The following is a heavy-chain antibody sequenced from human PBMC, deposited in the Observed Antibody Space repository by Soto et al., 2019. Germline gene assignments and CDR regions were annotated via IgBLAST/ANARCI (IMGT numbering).Heavy chain of an antibody. D-gene: IGHD2-2*01. Sequence: PGGSLRLSCAASGFTFSSYTMNWVRQAPGKGLEWVSLISARGGSTYYADSVKGRFTISRDNSKNTLYLQMNSLRAEDTGVYYCARDPPNAKTQLDYGMHVCGQGTAVTVYS. CDR3: ARDPPNAKTQLDYGMHV. J-gene: IGHJ6*02. CDR2: ISARGGST. V-gene: IGHV3-23*01. CDR1: GFTFSSYT.